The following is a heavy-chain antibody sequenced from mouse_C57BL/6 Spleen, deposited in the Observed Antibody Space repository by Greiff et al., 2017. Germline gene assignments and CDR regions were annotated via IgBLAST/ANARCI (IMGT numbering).Heavy chain of an antibody. D-gene: IGHD2-10*01. CDR2: INPSSGYT. Sequence: QVHVKQSGAELAKPGASVKLSCKASGYTFTSYWMHWVKQRPGQGLEWIGYINPSSGYTKYNQKFKDKATLTADKSSSTAYMQLSSLTYEDSAVYYCARGPPTVYYFDYWGQGTTLTVSS. J-gene: IGHJ2*01. V-gene: IGHV1-7*01. CDR3: ARGPPTVYYFDY. CDR1: GYTFTSYW.